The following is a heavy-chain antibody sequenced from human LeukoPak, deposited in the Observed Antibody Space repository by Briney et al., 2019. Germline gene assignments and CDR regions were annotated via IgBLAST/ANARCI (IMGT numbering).Heavy chain of an antibody. CDR1: GGTFSSFG. J-gene: IGHJ6*02. CDR3: ARGLHFTMVRGGTTNYYYGMDV. D-gene: IGHD3-10*01. V-gene: IGHV1-69*04. Sequence: GASVKVSCKASGGTFSSFGINWVRQAPGQGLEWMGRIIPIVGITNYAQKFQGRVKIIADNSTRTAYMELSSLTSEDTAVYYCARGLHFTMVRGGTTNYYYGMDVWGQGTSVTVSS. CDR2: IIPIVGIT.